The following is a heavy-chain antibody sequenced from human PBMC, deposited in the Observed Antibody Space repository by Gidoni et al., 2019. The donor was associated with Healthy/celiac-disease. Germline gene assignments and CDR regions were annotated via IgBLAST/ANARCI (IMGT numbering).Heavy chain of an antibody. Sequence: EVQLVESGGGLVQPGGSLRLSCAASGFTFSSYSVNWVRQAPGKGLDWVSYISSSSSTIYYADFVKGRFTISRDNAKNSLYLQINSRRAEDTAVYYCARDFNGPNYYDSSGYYFDYWGQGTLVTVSS. CDR1: GFTFSSYS. CDR2: ISSSSSTI. J-gene: IGHJ4*02. D-gene: IGHD3-22*01. CDR3: ARDFNGPNYYDSSGYYFDY. V-gene: IGHV3-48*01.